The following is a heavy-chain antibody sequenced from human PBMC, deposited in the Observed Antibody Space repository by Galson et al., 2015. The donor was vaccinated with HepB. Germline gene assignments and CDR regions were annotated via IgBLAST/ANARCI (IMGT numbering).Heavy chain of an antibody. CDR1: GYSFTSYW. D-gene: IGHD6-13*01. CDR2: IDPSDSYT. J-gene: IGHJ5*02. CDR3: AREKYSSSWYKWFDP. V-gene: IGHV5-10-1*01. Sequence: QSGAEVKKPGESLRISCKGSGYSFTSYWISWVRQMPGKGLEWMGRIDPSDSYTNYSPSFQGHVTISADKSISTAYLQWSSLKASDTAMYYCAREKYSSSWYKWFDPWGQGTLVTVSS.